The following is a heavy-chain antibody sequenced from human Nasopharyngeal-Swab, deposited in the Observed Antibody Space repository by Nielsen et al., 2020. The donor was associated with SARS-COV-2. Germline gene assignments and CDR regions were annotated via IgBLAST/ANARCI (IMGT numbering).Heavy chain of an antibody. D-gene: IGHD2-15*01. V-gene: IGHV3-23*01. Sequence: VRQAPGKGLAWVSAISGSGGSTYYADSVKGRFTISRDNAKNSLYLQMNSLRAEDTAVYYCASGGGIGCSGGSCYSSLWYYYYMDVWGKGTTVTVSS. J-gene: IGHJ6*03. CDR2: ISGSGGST. CDR3: ASGGGIGCSGGSCYSSLWYYYYMDV.